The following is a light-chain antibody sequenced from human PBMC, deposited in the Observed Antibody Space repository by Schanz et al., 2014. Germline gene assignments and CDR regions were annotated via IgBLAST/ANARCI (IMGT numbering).Light chain of an antibody. J-gene: IGKJ2*01. CDR2: RAS. Sequence: DIVMTQSPDSLAVSLGERATINCKSSQSILASSDNKNYLSWYYQKPGQPHRLLIYRASTRESGVPDRFSGSGSGTDFTLTISSLQPDDSATYYCQQYDDLFTFGQGTRLEIK. V-gene: IGKV4-1*01. CDR1: QSILASSDNKNY. CDR3: QQYDDLFT.